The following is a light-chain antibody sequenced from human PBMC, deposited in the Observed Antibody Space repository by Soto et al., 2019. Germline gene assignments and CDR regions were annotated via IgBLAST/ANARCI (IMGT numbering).Light chain of an antibody. Sequence: QSALTQPASVSGSPGQSITISCTGTSSDVGGYNYVSWYQQHTGKAPKLVIYDVDNRPSGVSNRFSGSKSGNTASLTISGLQAEYEADYYCGSYTSTSTLLFGGGTKLTVL. V-gene: IGLV2-14*03. J-gene: IGLJ2*01. CDR1: SSDVGGYNY. CDR3: GSYTSTSTLL. CDR2: DVD.